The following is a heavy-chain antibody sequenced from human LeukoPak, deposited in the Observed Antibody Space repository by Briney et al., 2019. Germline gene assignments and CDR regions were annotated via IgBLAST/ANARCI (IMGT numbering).Heavy chain of an antibody. CDR2: IYYSGST. Sequence: PSQTLSLTCTVSGGSISSGDYYWSWIRQPPGKGLEWIGYIYYSGSTYYNPSLKSRVTISVDTSKNQFSLKLSSVTAADTAAYYCARAPDTAMIDYWGQGTLVTVSS. V-gene: IGHV4-30-4*01. CDR1: GGSISSGDYY. CDR3: ARAPDTAMIDY. D-gene: IGHD5-18*01. J-gene: IGHJ4*02.